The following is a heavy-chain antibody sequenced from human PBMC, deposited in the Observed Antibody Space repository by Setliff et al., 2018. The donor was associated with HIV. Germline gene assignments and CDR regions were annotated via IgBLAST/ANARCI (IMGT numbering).Heavy chain of an antibody. Sequence: GASVKVSCKTSGYSFSSHPIHWVRQAPRQRPEWMGWIKTGNGDTQYSQKFRDRVTITRDTSADTVYMELSSLRSEDTAVYYCARDLPEGVEYCSSTSCYESYYYYGMDVWGQGTTVTVSS. CDR3: ARDLPEGVEYCSSTSCYESYYYYGMDV. V-gene: IGHV1-3*04. CDR2: IKTGNGDT. CDR1: GYSFSSHP. J-gene: IGHJ6*02. D-gene: IGHD2-2*01.